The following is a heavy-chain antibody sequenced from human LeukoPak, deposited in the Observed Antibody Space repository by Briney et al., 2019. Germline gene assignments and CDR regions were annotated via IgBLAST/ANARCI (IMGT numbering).Heavy chain of an antibody. Sequence: SQTLSPTCTVSGGSISSGSYYWSWIRQPAGKGLEWIGRIYTSGSTTYNPSLKSRVTISGDTSENQFSLRLSSVTAADTAVYYCARASYSYDISGWVPFDYWGQGTLVTVSS. V-gene: IGHV4-61*02. CDR3: ARASYSYDISGWVPFDY. CDR2: IYTSGST. D-gene: IGHD3-22*01. J-gene: IGHJ4*02. CDR1: GGSISSGSYY.